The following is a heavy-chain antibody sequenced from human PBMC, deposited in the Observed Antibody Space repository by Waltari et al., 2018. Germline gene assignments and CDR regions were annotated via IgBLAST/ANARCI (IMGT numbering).Heavy chain of an antibody. CDR3: ARDLFYYGSGSDDY. V-gene: IGHV1-2*06. J-gene: IGHJ4*02. Sequence: QVQLVQSGAEVKKPGASVKVSCKASGYTFTGYYMHWVRQAPGQGLEWMGRINPNSGGTNYSQKFQGRVTMTRDTSISTAYMELSRLRSDDTAVYYCARDLFYYGSGSDDYWGQGTLVTVSS. CDR2: INPNSGGT. CDR1: GYTFTGYY. D-gene: IGHD3-10*01.